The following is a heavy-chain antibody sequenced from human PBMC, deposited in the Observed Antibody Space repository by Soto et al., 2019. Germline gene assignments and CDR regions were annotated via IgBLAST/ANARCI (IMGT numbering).Heavy chain of an antibody. CDR2: IYYSGST. CDR3: AREVYVVGPIYYFDY. D-gene: IGHD1-26*01. V-gene: IGHV4-39*07. J-gene: IGHJ4*01. CDR1: GGSVSSSSYY. Sequence: SETLSLTCTVSGGSVSSSSYYWGWVRQPPGKGLEWIGSIYYSGSTNYNPSLKSRVTISIDMSKNQFSLKLSSVTAADTAVYYCAREVYVVGPIYYFDYCGHGTPVTVSS.